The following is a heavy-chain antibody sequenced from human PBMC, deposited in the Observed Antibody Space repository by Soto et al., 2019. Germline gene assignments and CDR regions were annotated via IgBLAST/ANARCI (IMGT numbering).Heavy chain of an antibody. Sequence: EVQLVESGGGLVQPGGSLRLSCAASGFTFSIYWMHWVRQAPGKGLVWVSRINSDGSSTSYADSVKGRFTISRDNAKNTLYLQMNSLRAEDTAVYYCVRTSLVVVAATREDYWGQGTLVTVSS. CDR2: INSDGSST. J-gene: IGHJ4*02. D-gene: IGHD2-15*01. CDR1: GFTFSIYW. CDR3: VRTSLVVVAATREDY. V-gene: IGHV3-74*01.